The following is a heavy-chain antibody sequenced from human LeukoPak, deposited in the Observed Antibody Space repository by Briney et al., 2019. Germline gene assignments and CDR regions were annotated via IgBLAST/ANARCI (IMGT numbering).Heavy chain of an antibody. D-gene: IGHD3-10*01. CDR2: IKSKTDGGTI. CDR1: GFSFTNAW. Sequence: GGSLRLSCAASGFSFTNAWMSRVRQAPGKGLEWVGRIKSKTDGGTIDYAAPVKGRFTISRDDSKNTLFLQMNSLKIEDTAVYYCTTVTLRPVGLWGQGTLVTVSS. CDR3: TTVTLRPVGL. V-gene: IGHV3-15*05. J-gene: IGHJ4*02.